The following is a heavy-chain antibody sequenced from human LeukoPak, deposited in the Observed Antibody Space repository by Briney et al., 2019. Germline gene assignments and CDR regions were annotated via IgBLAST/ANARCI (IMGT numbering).Heavy chain of an antibody. CDR2: IYPGDSDT. CDR1: GYSFTSYW. V-gene: IGHV5-51*01. CDR3: ATLDDYGETDYGMDV. Sequence: GESLKISCKGSGYSFTSYWIGWVRQMPGKGLEWMGIIYPGDSDTRYSPSFQGQVTISADKSISTAYLQWSSLKASDTAMYYCATLDDYGETDYGMDVWGQGTTVTVSS. D-gene: IGHD4-17*01. J-gene: IGHJ6*02.